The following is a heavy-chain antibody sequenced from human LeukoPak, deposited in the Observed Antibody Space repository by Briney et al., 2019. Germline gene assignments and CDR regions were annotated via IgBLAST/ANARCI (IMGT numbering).Heavy chain of an antibody. CDR2: INHTGGST. J-gene: IGHJ5*02. CDR1: GYSFTSYN. Sequence: ASEKLSFNASGYSFTSYNMHWVRQAPGPGLKWMGLINHTGGSTGYAQKFQGRATMSRDMSTSTDYMELSSLRSEDTAIYYCARHNSVGDNAWWFDPWGEGTLVTVSS. CDR3: ARHNSVGDNAWWFDP. D-gene: IGHD1-26*01. V-gene: IGHV1-46*01.